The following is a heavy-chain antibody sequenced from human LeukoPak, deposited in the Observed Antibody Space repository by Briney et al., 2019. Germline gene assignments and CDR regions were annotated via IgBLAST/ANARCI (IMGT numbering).Heavy chain of an antibody. CDR2: IIPIFGTA. D-gene: IGHD1-14*01. Sequence: SVKVSCKASGGTFSSYAISWVRQAPGQGLEWMGGIIPIFGTANYAQKFQGRVTITADESTSTAYMELSSLRSEDTAVYYCARGAWSENPFDYWGQGTLVTVSS. CDR3: ARGAWSENPFDY. J-gene: IGHJ4*02. CDR1: GGTFSSYA. V-gene: IGHV1-69*01.